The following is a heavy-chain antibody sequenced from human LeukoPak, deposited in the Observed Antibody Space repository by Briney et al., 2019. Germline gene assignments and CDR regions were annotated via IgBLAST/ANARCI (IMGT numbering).Heavy chain of an antibody. D-gene: IGHD5-12*01. J-gene: IGHJ6*03. Sequence: GGSLRLSCTASGFTFGDYAMSWVRQAPGKGLEWVGFIRSKAYGGTTEYAASVKGRFTISRDDSKSIAYLQMNSLKTEDTAVYYCIRSVRGYESPFGGYYYYMDVWGKGTTVTVSS. CDR2: IRSKAYGGTT. CDR3: IRSVRGYESPFGGYYYYMDV. CDR1: GFTFGDYA. V-gene: IGHV3-49*04.